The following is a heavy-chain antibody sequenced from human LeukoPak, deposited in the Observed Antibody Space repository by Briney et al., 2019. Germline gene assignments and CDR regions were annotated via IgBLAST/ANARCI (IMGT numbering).Heavy chain of an antibody. J-gene: IGHJ4*02. V-gene: IGHV3-23*01. CDR1: GFTFSSYA. CDR2: ISGSGGST. D-gene: IGHD2-2*01. Sequence: GGSLRLSCAASGFTFSSYAMSWVRQAPGKGLEWVSAISGSGGSTYCADSVKGRFTISRDNAKNSLYLQMNSLRAEDTALYYCAKDMGSSTSFPDDWGQGTLVTVSS. CDR3: AKDMGSSTSFPDD.